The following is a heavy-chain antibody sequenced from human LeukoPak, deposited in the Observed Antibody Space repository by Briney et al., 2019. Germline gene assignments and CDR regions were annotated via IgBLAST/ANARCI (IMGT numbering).Heavy chain of an antibody. Sequence: GRSLRLSCAASGFTFSSYGMHWVRQASGKGLEWVAVISYDGSNKYYADSVKGRFTISRDNSKNTLYLQMNSLRAEDTAVYYCARDNDFDYWGQGTLVTVSS. V-gene: IGHV3-30*03. CDR2: ISYDGSNK. D-gene: IGHD2-8*01. J-gene: IGHJ4*02. CDR3: ARDNDFDY. CDR1: GFTFSSYG.